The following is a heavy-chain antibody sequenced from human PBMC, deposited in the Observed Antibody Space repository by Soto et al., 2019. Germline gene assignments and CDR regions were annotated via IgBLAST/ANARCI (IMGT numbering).Heavy chain of an antibody. D-gene: IGHD1-1*01. CDR2: TYYSRIT. CDR1: SGSVSSSSFD. Sequence: PSESMSLARTVCSGSVSSSSFDWGCIRLPPGKGLECIGHTYYSRITYYNPSLKRRVTMSVDTSQNHFSLRLSSVTAADSAVYYCSSCSIGTFDYWGQGALVTVSS. J-gene: IGHJ4*02. V-gene: IGHV4-39*02. CDR3: SSCSIGTFDY.